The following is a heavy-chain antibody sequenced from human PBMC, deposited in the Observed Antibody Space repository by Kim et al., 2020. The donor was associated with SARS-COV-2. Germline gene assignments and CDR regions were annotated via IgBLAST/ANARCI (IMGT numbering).Heavy chain of an antibody. CDR2: IYHSGST. D-gene: IGHD5-12*01. J-gene: IGHJ2*01. V-gene: IGHV4-38-2*02. Sequence: SETLSLTCTVSGYSISSGYYWGWIRQPPGKGLEWIGSIYHSGSTYYNPSLKSRVTISVDTSKNQFSLKLNSVTAADTAIYYCARDDSSYLRFSWYFDLWGRGTRVTVSS. CDR1: GYSISSGYY. CDR3: ARDDSSYLRFSWYFDL.